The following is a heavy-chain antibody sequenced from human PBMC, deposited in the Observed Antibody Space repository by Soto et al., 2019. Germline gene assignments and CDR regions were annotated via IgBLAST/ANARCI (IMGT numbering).Heavy chain of an antibody. CDR1: GFTFSSYA. CDR3: ARGIAAAGTYYGMDV. CDR2: ISYDGSNK. V-gene: IGHV3-30-3*01. Sequence: GGSLRLSCAASGFTFSSYAMHWVRQAPGKGLEWVAVISYDGSNKYYADSVKGRFTISRDNSKNTLYLQMNSLRAEDTAVYYCARGIAAAGTYYGMDVWGQGTTVTVSS. D-gene: IGHD6-13*01. J-gene: IGHJ6*02.